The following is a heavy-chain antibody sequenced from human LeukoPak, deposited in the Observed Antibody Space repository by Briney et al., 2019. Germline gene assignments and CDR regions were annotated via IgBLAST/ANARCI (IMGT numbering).Heavy chain of an antibody. D-gene: IGHD6-19*01. Sequence: SETLSLTCYVSGGSISSSGHYWGWVRQPPGKGPEWIVSVYFSGITSYNPALRSLATISVDTSNNQFSLNLPSVTASGTALYYCARVRREQWVASLNYFDYWGQGTQVTVSS. CDR2: VYFSGIT. CDR3: ARVRREQWVASLNYFDY. CDR1: GGSISSSGHY. J-gene: IGHJ4*02. V-gene: IGHV4-39*01.